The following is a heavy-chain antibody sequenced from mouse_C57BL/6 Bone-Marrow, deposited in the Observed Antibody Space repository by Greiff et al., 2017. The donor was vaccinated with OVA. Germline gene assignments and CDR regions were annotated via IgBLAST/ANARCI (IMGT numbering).Heavy chain of an antibody. J-gene: IGHJ2*01. D-gene: IGHD2-5*01. CDR2: IYPGDGDT. V-gene: IGHV1-82*01. Sequence: VQLKESGPELVKPGASVKISCKASGYAFSSSWMNWVKQRPGKGLEWIGRIYPGDGDTNYNGKFKGKATLTADKSSSTAYMQLSSLTSEDSAVYFCARAYSTYFDYWGQGTTLTVSS. CDR1: GYAFSSSW. CDR3: ARAYSTYFDY.